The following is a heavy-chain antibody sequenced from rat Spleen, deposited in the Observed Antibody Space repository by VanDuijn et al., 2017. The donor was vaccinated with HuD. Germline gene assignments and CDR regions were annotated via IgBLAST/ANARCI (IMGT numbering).Heavy chain of an antibody. CDR3: AREEWEEGIVGYFDY. CDR1: GFSLISNS. J-gene: IGHJ2*01. V-gene: IGHV2-32*01. CDR2: MWGDGDT. Sequence: QVQLKESGPGLVQPSQTLSLTCTVSGFSLISNSIHWIRQPPGKGLEWRGVMWGDGDTSYNSLLKSRLSISRDTSKSQVFLKMNSLQTEDTATYYCAREEWEEGIVGYFDYWGQGVMVTVSS. D-gene: IGHD1-11*01.